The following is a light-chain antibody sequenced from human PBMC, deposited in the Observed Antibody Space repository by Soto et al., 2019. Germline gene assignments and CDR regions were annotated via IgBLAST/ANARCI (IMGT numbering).Light chain of an antibody. CDR2: EVT. CDR1: SSDFGAYNF. Sequence: QSALTQPASVSGSPGQSITISCTGTSSDFGAYNFVSWYQQHPGKAPRLIISEVTNRPSGVSNRSSGSKSGNTASLTISGLQAGDEADYYCTSYTDFTHVVVGGGTK. V-gene: IGLV2-14*03. J-gene: IGLJ2*01. CDR3: TSYTDFTHVV.